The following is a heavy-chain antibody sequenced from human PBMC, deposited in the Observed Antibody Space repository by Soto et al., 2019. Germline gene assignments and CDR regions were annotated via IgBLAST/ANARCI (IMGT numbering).Heavy chain of an antibody. D-gene: IGHD3-22*01. CDR2: IKSKTDGGTA. V-gene: IGHV3-15*07. CDR3: TTDSYSTIIVVRFDY. Sequence: EVQLVESGGGLVKPGGSLRLSCAASGFTFSNAWINWVRQAPGKVLEWVGRIKSKTDGGTADFAAPVKGRFAISRDDSKNTVYLQMNSLKTEDTAVYYCTTDSYSTIIVVRFDYWGHGTLVTVSS. J-gene: IGHJ4*01. CDR1: GFTFSNAW.